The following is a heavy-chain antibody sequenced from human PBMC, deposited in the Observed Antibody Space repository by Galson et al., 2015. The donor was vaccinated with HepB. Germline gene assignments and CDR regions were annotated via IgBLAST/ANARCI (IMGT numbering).Heavy chain of an antibody. CDR1: GYTFTSYD. Sequence: SVKVSCKASGYTFTSYDINWVRQATGQGLEWMGWMNPNSGNTGYAQKFQGRVTMARNTSISTAYMELSSLRSEDTAVYYCARVSEDAKAEEAFDIWGQGTMVTVSS. J-gene: IGHJ3*02. V-gene: IGHV1-8*01. CDR3: ARVSEDAKAEEAFDI. D-gene: IGHD3-16*02. CDR2: MNPNSGNT.